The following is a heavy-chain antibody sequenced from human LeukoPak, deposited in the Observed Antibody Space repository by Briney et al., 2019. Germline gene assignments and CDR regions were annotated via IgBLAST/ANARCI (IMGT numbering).Heavy chain of an antibody. Sequence: SETLSLTCTVSGGSISSYYWSWIRQPPGKGLEWIGYIYYSGSTNYNPSLKSRVTISVDTSKNQFSLKLSSVTAADTAVYYCARVLPNASSSWYLRKFYYYYGMDVWGQGTTVTVPS. CDR2: IYYSGST. CDR1: GGSISSYY. CDR3: ARVLPNASSSWYLRKFYYYYGMDV. J-gene: IGHJ6*02. D-gene: IGHD6-13*01. V-gene: IGHV4-59*01.